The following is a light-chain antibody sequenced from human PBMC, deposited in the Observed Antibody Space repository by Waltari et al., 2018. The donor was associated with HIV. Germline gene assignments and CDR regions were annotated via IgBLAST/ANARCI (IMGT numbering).Light chain of an antibody. V-gene: IGKV3-20*01. CDR3: QQYDSSPGT. Sequence: ETVLTQSPGTVSLSPGDRATLSCRASQNVSNDYLAWYQQRLGKAPRLLIYGASSRATGIPDRFSGSGSGTDFTLTISRLEPEDFAVYYCQQYDSSPGTFGGGTKVEIK. CDR2: GAS. CDR1: QNVSNDY. J-gene: IGKJ4*01.